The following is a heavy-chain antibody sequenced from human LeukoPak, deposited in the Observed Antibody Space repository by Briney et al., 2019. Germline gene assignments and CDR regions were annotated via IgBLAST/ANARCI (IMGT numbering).Heavy chain of an antibody. J-gene: IGHJ4*02. CDR1: GYTFTSHH. CDR3: ARGRPTILGGIY. CDR2: MNPNSGNT. V-gene: IGHV1-8*01. D-gene: IGHD5-24*01. Sequence: ASVKVSCKASGYTFTSHHINWVRQAAGQGLEWMGWMNPNSGNTAYAQKFQGRVTMTWDTSINTAYMELDSLRSEDTAVYYCARGRPTILGGIYWGQGSLVTVSS.